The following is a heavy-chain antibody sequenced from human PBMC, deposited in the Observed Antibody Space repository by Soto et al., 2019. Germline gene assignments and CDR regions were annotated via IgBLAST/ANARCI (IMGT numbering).Heavy chain of an antibody. CDR3: ARDWWGPPLRYFDWSSPHHFDY. Sequence: ASVKVSCKASGYTFTSYGISWVRQAPGQGLEWMGWISAYNGNTNYAQKLQGRVTMTTDTSTSTAYMELKSLRSDDTAVYYCARDWWGPPLRYFDWSSPHHFDYWGQGTMVTVSS. V-gene: IGHV1-18*04. CDR2: ISAYNGNT. D-gene: IGHD3-9*01. J-gene: IGHJ4*02. CDR1: GYTFTSYG.